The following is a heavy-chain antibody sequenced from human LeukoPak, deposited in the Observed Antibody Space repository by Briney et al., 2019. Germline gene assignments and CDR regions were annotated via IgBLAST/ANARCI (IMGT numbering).Heavy chain of an antibody. D-gene: IGHD3-22*01. J-gene: IGHJ4*02. CDR2: ISGSSYYI. CDR3: AKDTMGDSSGYSPFDY. Sequence: GGSLRLSCAASGSTFSSYTMNWVRQAPGKGLEWLSSISGSSYYIYYADSVKGRFTISRDNSKNTLYLQMNSLRAEDTAVYYCAKDTMGDSSGYSPFDYWGQGTLVTVSS. CDR1: GSTFSSYT. V-gene: IGHV3-21*04.